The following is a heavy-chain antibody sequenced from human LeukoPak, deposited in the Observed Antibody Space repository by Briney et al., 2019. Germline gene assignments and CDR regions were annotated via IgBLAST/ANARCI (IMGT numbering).Heavy chain of an antibody. J-gene: IGHJ3*01. CDR3: AASVVTTIGSTFDF. D-gene: IGHD2-21*02. CDR1: GYDFTGYW. CDR2: IFPGDADT. V-gene: IGHV5-51*01. Sequence: GESLQISCQTSGYDFTGYWIGWVRQMPGKGLEWIGNIFPGDADTKYSPSFEGQVTMSADKSITTAYLQWSSLGASDTAMYYCAASVVTTIGSTFDFWGQGTMVTVSS.